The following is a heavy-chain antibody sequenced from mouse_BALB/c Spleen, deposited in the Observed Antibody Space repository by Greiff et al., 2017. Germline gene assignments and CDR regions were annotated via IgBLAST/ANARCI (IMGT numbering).Heavy chain of an antibody. V-gene: IGHV5-4*02. CDR2: ISDGGSYT. J-gene: IGHJ2*01. CDR3: AREWGDYPDY. Sequence: EVQVVESGGGLVKPGGSLKLSCAASGFTFSDYYMYWVRQTPEKRLEWVATISDGGSYTYYPDSVKGRFTISRDNAKNNLYLQMSSLKSEDTAMYYCAREWGDYPDYWGQGTTLTVSS. CDR1: GFTFSDYY. D-gene: IGHD2-4*01.